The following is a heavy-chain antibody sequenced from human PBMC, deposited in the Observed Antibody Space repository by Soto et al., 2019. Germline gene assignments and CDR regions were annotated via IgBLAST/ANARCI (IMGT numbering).Heavy chain of an antibody. CDR1: GFTFSSYG. CDR3: ARGYSGYDDVVFLDY. CDR2: IWYDGSNK. D-gene: IGHD5-12*01. J-gene: IGHJ4*02. Sequence: GGSLRLSCAASGFTFSSYGMHWVRQAPGKGLEWVAVIWYDGSNKYYADSVKGRFTISRDNSKNTLYLQMNSLRAEDTAVYYCARGYSGYDDVVFLDYWGQGTLVTVSS. V-gene: IGHV3-33*01.